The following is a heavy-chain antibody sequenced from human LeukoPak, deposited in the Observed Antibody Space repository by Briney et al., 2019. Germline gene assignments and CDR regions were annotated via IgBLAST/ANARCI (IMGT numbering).Heavy chain of an antibody. Sequence: GASLRLSCAASGFTFSDYHMNWIRQAPGKGLEWVSYISPGGNTIYFADSENGRFTLSRDSARNSLSLQMNSLTAEDTAVYYCAAGRDIAVAGPGGYFDYWGRGTLVTVSS. CDR3: AAGRDIAVAGPGGYFDY. CDR1: GFTFSDYH. V-gene: IGHV3-11*01. CDR2: ISPGGNTI. J-gene: IGHJ4*02. D-gene: IGHD6-19*01.